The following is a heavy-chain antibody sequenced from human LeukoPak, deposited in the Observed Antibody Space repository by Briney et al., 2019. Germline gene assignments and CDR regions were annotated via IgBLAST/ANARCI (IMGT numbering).Heavy chain of an antibody. Sequence: SETLSFTCTVSGGSISSYYWSWIRQPAGKGLEWIGRIYTSGSTNYNPSLKSRVTMSVDTSKNQFSLKLSSVTAADTAVYYCAGGMDYDSSGYYSTWGQGTLVTVSS. V-gene: IGHV4-4*07. CDR2: IYTSGST. J-gene: IGHJ5*02. CDR1: GGSISSYY. CDR3: AGGMDYDSSGYYST. D-gene: IGHD3-22*01.